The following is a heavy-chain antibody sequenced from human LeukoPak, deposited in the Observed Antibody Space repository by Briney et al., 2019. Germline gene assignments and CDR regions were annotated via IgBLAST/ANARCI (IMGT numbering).Heavy chain of an antibody. J-gene: IGHJ6*03. Sequence: ASVKVSCKASGYTFTSYDINWVRQAPGQGLEWMGWINTNTGNPTYAQGFTGRFVFSLDTSVSTAYLQISSLKAEDTAVYYCARDLDMTTVTKKDMDVWGKGTTVTVSS. V-gene: IGHV7-4-1*02. CDR3: ARDLDMTTVTKKDMDV. CDR1: GYTFTSYD. CDR2: INTNTGNP. D-gene: IGHD4-17*01.